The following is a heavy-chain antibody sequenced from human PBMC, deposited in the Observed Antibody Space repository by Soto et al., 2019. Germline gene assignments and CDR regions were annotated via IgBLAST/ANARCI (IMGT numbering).Heavy chain of an antibody. CDR1: GYTFTGYY. CDR2: INPNSGGT. CDR3: ARGVAGGWIAAAGSYFDY. Sequence: ASVKVSCKASGYTFTGYYMHWVRQAPGQGLEWMGWINPNSGGTNYAQKFQGWVTMTRDTSISTAYMELSRLRSDDTAVYYCARGVAGGWIAAAGSYFDYWGQGTLVTVSS. J-gene: IGHJ4*02. D-gene: IGHD6-13*01. V-gene: IGHV1-2*04.